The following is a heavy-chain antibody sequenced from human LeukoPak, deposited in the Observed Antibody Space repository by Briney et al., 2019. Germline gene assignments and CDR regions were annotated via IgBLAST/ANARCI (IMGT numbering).Heavy chain of an antibody. CDR3: AKDPESRRTSDY. CDR1: GFTFSSYA. CDR2: ISGSGGST. D-gene: IGHD1-14*01. V-gene: IGHV3-23*01. Sequence: GASLRLSCAASGFTFSSYAMSWVRQAPGKGLEWVSAISGSGGSTYYADSVKGRFTISRDNSKNTLYLQMNSLRAEDTAVYYCAKDPESRRTSDYWGQGTLVTVSS. J-gene: IGHJ4*02.